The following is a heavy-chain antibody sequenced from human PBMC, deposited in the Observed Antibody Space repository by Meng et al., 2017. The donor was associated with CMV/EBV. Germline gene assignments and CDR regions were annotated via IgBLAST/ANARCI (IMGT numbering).Heavy chain of an antibody. CDR3: ARGEQPGTFFDY. CDR2: ISYDGSNK. V-gene: IGHV3-30*04. J-gene: IGHJ4*02. CDR1: GFTFSSYA. D-gene: IGHD1-26*01. Sequence: GESLKISCAASGFTFSSYAMHWVRQAPGKGLEWVAVISYDGSNKYYADSVKGRFTISRDNSKNTLYLQMNSLRAEDTAVYCCARGEQPGTFFDYWGQGTLVTVSS.